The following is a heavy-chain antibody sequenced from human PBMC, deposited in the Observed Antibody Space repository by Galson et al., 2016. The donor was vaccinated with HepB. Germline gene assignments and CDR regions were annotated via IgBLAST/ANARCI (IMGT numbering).Heavy chain of an antibody. CDR1: GFTFDDYA. CDR2: ISWNNGSI. D-gene: IGHD1-1*01. J-gene: IGHJ4*02. CDR3: AKDTEHNFAFDH. V-gene: IGHV3-9*01. Sequence: SLRLSCAASGFTFDDYAMQWVRQPPGKGLEWVAGISWNNGSIGYADSVKGRFTISRDNTRNYLYFQLTSLRPDDTAVYYCAKDTEHNFAFDHWGQGTLVTVSS.